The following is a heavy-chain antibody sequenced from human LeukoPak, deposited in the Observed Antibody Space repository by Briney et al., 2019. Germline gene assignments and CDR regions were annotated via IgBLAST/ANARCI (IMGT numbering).Heavy chain of an antibody. CDR2: IRQDGGQN. V-gene: IGHV3-7*01. Sequence: GGSLRLSCVASGFTFNNYWMSWVRQAPGKGLEWLANIRQDGGQNFYLDSVKGRFTISRDNAKKSLYLQLNSLRAEDTAIYYCTRDGYADSATDAFDIWGQGTMVTVSS. J-gene: IGHJ3*02. CDR3: TRDGYADSATDAFDI. D-gene: IGHD4-17*01. CDR1: GFTFNNYW.